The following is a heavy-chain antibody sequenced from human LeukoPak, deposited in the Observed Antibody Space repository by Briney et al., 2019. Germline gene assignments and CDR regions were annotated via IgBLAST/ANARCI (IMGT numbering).Heavy chain of an antibody. D-gene: IGHD2-15*01. Sequence: SETLSLTCTVSGGSISSYYWSWIRQPPGKGLEWIGYIYYTGSTNYNPSLKSRVTISVDTSKNQFSLKLSSVTAADTAVYYCARGRYCSGGSCYYLSYFDYWGQGTLVTVSS. CDR2: IYYTGST. CDR1: GGSISSYY. J-gene: IGHJ4*02. CDR3: ARGRYCSGGSCYYLSYFDY. V-gene: IGHV4-59*01.